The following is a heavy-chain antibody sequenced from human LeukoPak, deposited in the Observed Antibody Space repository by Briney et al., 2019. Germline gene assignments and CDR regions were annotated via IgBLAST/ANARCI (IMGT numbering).Heavy chain of an antibody. V-gene: IGHV3-23*01. CDR2: IDDNGDNT. CDR3: AKYDYGGNPNEYYFDY. CDR1: GFTFSSYA. D-gene: IGHD4-23*01. J-gene: IGHJ4*02. Sequence: PGGSLRPSCAASGFTFSSYAMSWVRQAPGKGLEWVSTIDDNGDNTYYADSVKGRFTISRDNSKNTLYLQMNSLRAEGTAVYYCAKYDYGGNPNEYYFDYWGQGTLVTVSS.